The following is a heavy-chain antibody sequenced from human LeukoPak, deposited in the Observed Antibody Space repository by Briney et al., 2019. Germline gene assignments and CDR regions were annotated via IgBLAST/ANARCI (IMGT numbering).Heavy chain of an antibody. V-gene: IGHV7-4-1*02. D-gene: IGHD3-22*01. CDR1: GYTFSSNA. J-gene: IGHJ4*02. CDR2: IDTNTGNP. Sequence: ASVKVSCKASGYTFSSNAINWVRQAPGQGLEWMGWIDTNTGNPMYAQGLTGRFVFSLDTSVSTAYLQINSLKAEDTGEYFCARGYDSSGFFSDWGQGTLVTVFS. CDR3: ARGYDSSGFFSD.